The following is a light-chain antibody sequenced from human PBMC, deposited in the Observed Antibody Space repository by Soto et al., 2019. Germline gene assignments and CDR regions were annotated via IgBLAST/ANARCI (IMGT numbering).Light chain of an antibody. CDR2: AAS. J-gene: IGKJ4*01. CDR1: QSISSY. Sequence: DIQMTQSPSSLSASVGDRVTITCRASQSISSYLNWYQQKPGNAPKLLIYAASSLQGGVPSRFSGSGSGTDFTLTISSLQREDCAIYYCQQSSSTGLTFGGGTKVEIK. V-gene: IGKV1-39*01. CDR3: QQSSSTGLT.